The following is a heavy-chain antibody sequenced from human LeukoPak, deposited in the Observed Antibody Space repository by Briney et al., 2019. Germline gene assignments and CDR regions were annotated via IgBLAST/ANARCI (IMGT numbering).Heavy chain of an antibody. J-gene: IGHJ3*02. CDR2: ISSSSSYI. CDR1: GFPFSSYI. V-gene: IGHV3-21*01. CDR3: ARDLSCSSTSCLESYAFDI. D-gene: IGHD2-2*01. Sequence: GGSLRLSCAASGFPFSSYIMNWVRQAPGKGLEWVSSISSSSSYIYYADSVKGRFTISRDNAKNSLYLQVNSLRAEDTAVYYCARDLSCSSTSCLESYAFDIWGQGTMVTVSS.